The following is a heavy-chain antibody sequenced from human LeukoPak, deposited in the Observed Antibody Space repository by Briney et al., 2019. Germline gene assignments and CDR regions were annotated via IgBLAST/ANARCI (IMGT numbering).Heavy chain of an antibody. CDR2: ISAYNGNT. J-gene: IGHJ3*02. CDR3: ARDDYDILTGYYMGHAFDI. D-gene: IGHD3-9*01. V-gene: IGHV1-18*04. Sequence: ASVKVSCKASGYTFTSYGISWVRQAPGQGLEWMGWISAYNGNTNYAQKLQGRVTMTTDTSTSTAYMEPRSLRSDDTAVYYCARDDYDILTGYYMGHAFDIWGQGTMVTVSS. CDR1: GYTFTSYG.